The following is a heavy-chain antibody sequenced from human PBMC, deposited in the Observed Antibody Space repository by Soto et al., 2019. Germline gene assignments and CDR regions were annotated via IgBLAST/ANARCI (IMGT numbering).Heavy chain of an antibody. CDR3: ASSTHPNHYDSSGIFDY. CDR2: IYYSGST. Sequence: QVQLQESGPGLVKPSETLSLTCTVSGGSISSYYWSWIRQPPGKGLEWIGYIYYSGSTNYNPSLKSRVTISVDTSKNQFSLKLSSVTAADTAVYYCASSTHPNHYDSSGIFDYWGQGTLVTVSS. J-gene: IGHJ4*02. D-gene: IGHD3-22*01. V-gene: IGHV4-59*01. CDR1: GGSISSYY.